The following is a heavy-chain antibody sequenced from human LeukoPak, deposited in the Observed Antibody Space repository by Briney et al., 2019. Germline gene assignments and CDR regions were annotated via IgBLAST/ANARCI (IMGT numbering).Heavy chain of an antibody. CDR1: GFTFSSYS. J-gene: IGHJ4*02. V-gene: IGHV3-48*01. CDR3: ARDHARWLQILSSGSFDY. CDR2: ISSSSSTI. Sequence: GGSLRLSCAASGFTFSSYSMNWVRQAPGKGLEWVSYISSSSSTIYYADSVKDRFTISRDNAKNSLYLQMNSLRAEDTAVYYCARDHARWLQILSSGSFDYWGQGTLVTVSS. D-gene: IGHD5-24*01.